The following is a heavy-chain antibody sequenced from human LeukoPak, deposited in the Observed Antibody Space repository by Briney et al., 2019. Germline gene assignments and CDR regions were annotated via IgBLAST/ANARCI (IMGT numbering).Heavy chain of an antibody. J-gene: IGHJ5*02. CDR1: GFTFSSYS. V-gene: IGHV3-21*04. Sequence: TGGSLRLSCAASGFTFSSYSMNWVRQAPGKGLEWVSSISSSSSYIYYAGSVKGRFTISRDNSKNTLYLQMNSLRAEDTAVYYCAKMTTVTGWFDPWGQGTLVTVSS. CDR2: ISSSSSYI. D-gene: IGHD4-11*01. CDR3: AKMTTVTGWFDP.